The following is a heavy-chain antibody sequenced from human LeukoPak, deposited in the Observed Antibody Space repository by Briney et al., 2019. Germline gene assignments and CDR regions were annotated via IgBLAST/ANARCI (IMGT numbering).Heavy chain of an antibody. CDR3: ARADCSSSTCYLRRSWFDP. CDR2: ISTSSRYI. CDR1: GFTLSNYD. Sequence: GGSLRLSCAASGFTLSNYDMNWVRQAPGKGLEWVPSISTSSRYIYYKDSVRGRFTISRDDAKNSLYLEMNSLRAEDTAVYYCARADCSSSTCYLRRSWFDPWGQGTLVTVSS. J-gene: IGHJ5*02. D-gene: IGHD2-2*01. V-gene: IGHV3-21*01.